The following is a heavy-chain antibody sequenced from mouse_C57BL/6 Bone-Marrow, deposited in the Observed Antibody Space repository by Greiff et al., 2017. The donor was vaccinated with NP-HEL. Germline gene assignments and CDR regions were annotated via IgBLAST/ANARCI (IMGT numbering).Heavy chain of an antibody. CDR3: ARWSAGGSSFYFDY. CDR1: GYTFTDYN. V-gene: IGHV1-18*01. J-gene: IGHJ2*01. Sequence: VQLKQSGPELVKPGASVKIPCKASGYTFTDYNMDWVKQSHGKSLEWIGDINPNNGGTIYNQKFKGKATLTVDKASSTAYMELRSLTSEDTAVYYGARWSAGGSSFYFDYWGQGTTLTVSS. CDR2: INPNNGGT. D-gene: IGHD1-1*01.